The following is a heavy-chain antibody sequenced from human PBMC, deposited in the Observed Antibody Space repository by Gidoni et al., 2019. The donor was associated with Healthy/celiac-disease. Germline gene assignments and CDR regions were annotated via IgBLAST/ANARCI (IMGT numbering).Heavy chain of an antibody. D-gene: IGHD2-2*01. CDR2: INPNRGGT. CDR3: ARDGGIHNNIVVVPAAIHYMDV. J-gene: IGHJ6*03. CDR1: GYTFTGYY. V-gene: IGHV1-2*02. Sequence: QVQLVQSGAEVKKPGASVKVSCKASGYTFTGYYMHWVLQAPGQGLEWMGWINPNRGGTNYAQKFQGRVTMTRDTSISTAYMELSRLGSDDTAVYYCARDGGIHNNIVVVPAAIHYMDVWGKGTTVTVSS.